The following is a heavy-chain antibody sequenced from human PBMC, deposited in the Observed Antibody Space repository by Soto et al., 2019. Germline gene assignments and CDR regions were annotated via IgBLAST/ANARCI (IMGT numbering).Heavy chain of an antibody. CDR2: ISGSGGST. CDR3: AKGGAVYYDFWSGYYTSDY. CDR1: GFTFSSYA. Sequence: GGSLRFSCAASGFTFSSYAMSWVRQAPGKGLEWVSAISGSGGSTYYADSVKGRFTISRDNSKNTLYLQMNSLRAEDTAVYYCAKGGAVYYDFWSGYYTSDYWGQGTLVTVSS. D-gene: IGHD3-3*01. V-gene: IGHV3-23*01. J-gene: IGHJ4*02.